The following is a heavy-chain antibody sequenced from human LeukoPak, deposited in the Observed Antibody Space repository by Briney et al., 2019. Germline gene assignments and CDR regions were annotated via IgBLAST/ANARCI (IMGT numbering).Heavy chain of an antibody. D-gene: IGHD3-9*01. CDR2: ISAYDGNT. CDR3: ARGPELRYFDWLSTAFDY. Sequence: ASVKVSCKASGYTFASYGIIWVRQAPGQGLEWMGWISAYDGNTDYAQKFQGRVSLTTDTSTSTAYMELRSLRSDDTAVYYCARGPELRYFDWLSTAFDYWGQGTLVTVSS. J-gene: IGHJ4*02. CDR1: GYTFASYG. V-gene: IGHV1-18*01.